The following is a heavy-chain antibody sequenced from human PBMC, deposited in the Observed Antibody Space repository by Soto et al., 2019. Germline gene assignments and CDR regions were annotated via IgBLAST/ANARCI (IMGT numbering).Heavy chain of an antibody. CDR3: ARDLGGWPDY. V-gene: IGHV1-3*01. CDR1: GYTFTSYA. D-gene: IGHD6-19*01. Sequence: QVQLVQSGAEVKKPGASVKVSCKASGYTFTSYAIHWVRQAPGQRLEWMGWINAGNGNTKYSQTFQERVTITRDSSASPAYRGLSSLRSEDTAVYYCARDLGGWPDYWGQGTLVPVSS. CDR2: INAGNGNT. J-gene: IGHJ4*02.